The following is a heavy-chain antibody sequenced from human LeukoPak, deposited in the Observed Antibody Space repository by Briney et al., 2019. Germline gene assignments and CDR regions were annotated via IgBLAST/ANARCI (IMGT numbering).Heavy chain of an antibody. D-gene: IGHD2-2*01. CDR2: IYHSGST. V-gene: IGHV4-30-2*01. CDR3: ARDDCSSTSCQIDY. CDR1: GGSISSGGYS. J-gene: IGHJ4*02. Sequence: SETLSLTCAVSGGSISSGGYSWSWIRQPPGKGLEWIGYIYHSGSTYYNPSLKSRVTISVDTSKNQFSLKLSSMTAADTAVYYCARDDCSSTSCQIDYWGQGTLVTVSS.